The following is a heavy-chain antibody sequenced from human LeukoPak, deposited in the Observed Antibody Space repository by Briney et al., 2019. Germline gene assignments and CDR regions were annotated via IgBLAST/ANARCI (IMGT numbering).Heavy chain of an antibody. CDR2: INPNSGGT. Sequence: GASVKVSCKASGYTFTAYYIHWVRQAPGQGLEWMGWINPNSGGTNYAQKFQGRVTITADESTSTAYMELSSLRSEDTAVYYCARDLGSRDGYNPPNLFDSWGQGTLVTVSS. D-gene: IGHD5-24*01. J-gene: IGHJ4*02. V-gene: IGHV1-2*02. CDR3: ARDLGSRDGYNPPNLFDS. CDR1: GYTFTAYY.